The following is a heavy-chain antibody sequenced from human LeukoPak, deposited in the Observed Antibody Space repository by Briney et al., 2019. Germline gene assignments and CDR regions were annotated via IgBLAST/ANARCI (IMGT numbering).Heavy chain of an antibody. CDR3: ASGPSEMATT. CDR2: IYHSGST. Sequence: SQTLSLTCAVSGGSISSGGYSWSWIRQPPGKGLEWIGYIYHSGSTYYNPSLKSRVTISVDRSKNQFPLKLSSVTAADTAVYYCASGPSEMATTWGQGTLVTVSS. D-gene: IGHD5-24*01. CDR1: GGSISSGGYS. V-gene: IGHV4-30-2*01. J-gene: IGHJ5*02.